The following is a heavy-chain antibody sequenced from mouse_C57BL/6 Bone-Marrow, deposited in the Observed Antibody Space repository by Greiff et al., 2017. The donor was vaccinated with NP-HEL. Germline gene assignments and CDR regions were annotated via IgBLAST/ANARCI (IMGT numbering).Heavy chain of an antibody. CDR1: GFNIKDDY. V-gene: IGHV14-4*01. CDR2: IDPENGDT. D-gene: IGHD2-4*01. Sequence: EVQLQQSGAELVRPGASVKLSCTASGFNIKDDYMHWVKQRPEQGLEWIGWIDPENGDTEYASKFQGKATRTADTSSNTAYLQLSSLTSEDTAVYYCTTRDYDGAWFAYWGQGTLVTVSA. J-gene: IGHJ3*01. CDR3: TTRDYDGAWFAY.